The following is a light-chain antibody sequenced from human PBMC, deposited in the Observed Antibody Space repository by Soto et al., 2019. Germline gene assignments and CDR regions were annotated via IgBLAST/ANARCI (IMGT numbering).Light chain of an antibody. V-gene: IGLV2-14*01. CDR2: EVS. CDR1: SSDVGAYNY. Sequence: QSALTQPAFVSGSPGQSVAISCTGTSSDVGAYNYISWYQQHPGKAPKLLLSEVSNRPSGVSDRFSGSKSGNTASLTISGLQAEDEADYYCSSLTTSFTYVFGTGTKLTVL. CDR3: SSLTTSFTYV. J-gene: IGLJ1*01.